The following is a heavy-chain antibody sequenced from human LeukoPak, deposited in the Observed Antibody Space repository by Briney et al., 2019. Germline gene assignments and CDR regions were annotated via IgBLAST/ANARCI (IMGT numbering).Heavy chain of an antibody. J-gene: IGHJ4*02. Sequence: PSETLSLTCSVPGGSVSSYYWSWIRQSPGKGPDWIGYIHNSGRTNYTPSLKSRVTGSVDTSKNQVSLRLSSVTAADTAVYYCARHGTISSESYFDYWGQGALVTVSS. CDR1: GGSVSSYY. CDR3: ARHGTISSESYFDY. V-gene: IGHV4-59*08. D-gene: IGHD1-14*01. CDR2: IHNSGRT.